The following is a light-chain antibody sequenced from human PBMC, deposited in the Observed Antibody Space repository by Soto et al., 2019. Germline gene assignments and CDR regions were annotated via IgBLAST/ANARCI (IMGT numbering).Light chain of an antibody. Sequence: QSVLTQSSSASASLGSSVKLTCTLSSGHSSYIIAWHQQQPGKAPRYLMKLEGSGSYNKGSGVPDRFSGSSSGADRYLTISNRPFKDGADYYCETWDFNTRVFGGGTKLTVL. CDR3: ETWDFNTRV. V-gene: IGLV4-60*02. CDR1: SGHSSYI. J-gene: IGLJ3*02. CDR2: LEGSGSY.